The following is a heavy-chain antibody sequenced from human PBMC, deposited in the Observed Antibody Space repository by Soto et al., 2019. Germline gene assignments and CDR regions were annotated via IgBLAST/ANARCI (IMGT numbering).Heavy chain of an antibody. CDR2: INHSGST. V-gene: IGHV4-34*01. CDR1: GGSFSGYY. D-gene: IGHD2-15*01. J-gene: IGHJ5*02. CDR3: ARQCRGVTSHWFVP. Sequence: PSETLSLTCAVYGGSFSGYYWSWIRQPPGKGLEWIGEINHSGSTNYNPSLKSRVTISVDTSKNQFSLTLTSVTAADTAVYYCARQCRGVTSHWFVPWGQGTLVTVSS.